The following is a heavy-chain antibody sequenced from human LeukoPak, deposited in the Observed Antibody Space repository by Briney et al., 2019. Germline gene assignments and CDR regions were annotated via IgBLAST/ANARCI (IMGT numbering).Heavy chain of an antibody. Sequence: SGGSLRLSCAASGFTFSDYYMSWIRQAPGKGLEWVSYISSSGSTIYYADSVKGRFTISRDNSKNTLYLQMNSLRAEDTAVYYCARDKGYYDFWSGYSPSDYYYGMDVWGQGTTVTVSS. CDR1: GFTFSDYY. J-gene: IGHJ6*02. CDR3: ARDKGYYDFWSGYSPSDYYYGMDV. V-gene: IGHV3-11*04. CDR2: ISSSGSTI. D-gene: IGHD3-3*01.